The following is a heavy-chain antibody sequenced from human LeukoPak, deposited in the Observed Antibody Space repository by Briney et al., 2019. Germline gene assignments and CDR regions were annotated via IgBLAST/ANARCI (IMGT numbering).Heavy chain of an antibody. V-gene: IGHV3-33*01. Sequence: PGRSLRLSCAASGFTFSSYGMHWVRQAPGKGLEWVAVIWYDGSNKYYADSVKGRFTISRDNSKNTLYLQMNSLRAEDTVVYYCASTSGWYEPIDYWGQGTLVTVSS. CDR2: IWYDGSNK. CDR3: ASTSGWYEPIDY. D-gene: IGHD6-19*01. J-gene: IGHJ4*02. CDR1: GFTFSSYG.